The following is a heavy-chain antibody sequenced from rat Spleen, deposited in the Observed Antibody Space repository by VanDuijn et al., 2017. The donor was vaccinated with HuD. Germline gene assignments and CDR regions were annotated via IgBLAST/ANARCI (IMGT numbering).Heavy chain of an antibody. CDR3: ARRGLQSYYFDY. V-gene: IGHV3-3*01. Sequence: EVQLQESGPGLVKPSQSLSLTCSVTGYSITSGYGWNWIRKFPGNKLEWMGYINSAGSTNYNPPLKSQISITRDTSKNQFFLQFTSVTTEDTATYYCARRGLQSYYFDYWGQGVMVTVSS. CDR1: GYSITSGYG. D-gene: IGHD1-1*01. J-gene: IGHJ2*01. CDR2: INSAGST.